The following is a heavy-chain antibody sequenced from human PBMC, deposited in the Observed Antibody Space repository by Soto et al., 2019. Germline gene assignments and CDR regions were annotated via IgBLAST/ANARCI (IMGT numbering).Heavy chain of an antibody. V-gene: IGHV3-23*01. D-gene: IGHD4-17*01. CDR1: GFTFSSYA. Sequence: GGSLRLSCAASGFTFSSYAMTWVRQAPGKGLDWVSAISGSGGSTFYADSVKGRFTISRDNSKNTVYLQMNSLRAEDTAVYYCAKDFDYGDYVDYWGQGTLVTVSS. CDR3: AKDFDYGDYVDY. J-gene: IGHJ4*02. CDR2: ISGSGGST.